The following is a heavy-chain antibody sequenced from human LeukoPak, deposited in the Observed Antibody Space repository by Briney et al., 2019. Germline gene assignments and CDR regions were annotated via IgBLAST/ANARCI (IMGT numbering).Heavy chain of an antibody. CDR1: GGTFSSYA. D-gene: IGHD3-9*01. CDR2: IIPIFGTA. Sequence: SVKVSCKASGGTFSSYAISWVRQAPGQGLEWMGGIIPIFGTANYAQKFQGRVTITADKSTSTAYMELSSLRSEDTAVYYCATNTRRFYDILTGYGHAWGQGTLVTVSS. J-gene: IGHJ5*02. CDR3: ATNTRRFYDILTGYGHA. V-gene: IGHV1-69*06.